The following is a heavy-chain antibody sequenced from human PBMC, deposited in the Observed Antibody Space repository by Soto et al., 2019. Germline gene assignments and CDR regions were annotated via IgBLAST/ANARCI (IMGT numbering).Heavy chain of an antibody. CDR2: ISHDGRVT. CDR3: AREPYGDSQYFDY. J-gene: IGHJ4*02. Sequence: QVQLVESGGGMVQPGTSLRLSCAASGFTFNSLSLHWVRQRPDKGLEWVAVISHDGRVTFYADFVKGRFTVSRDNSKNTIYLPVNSLRAEDTAVYYCAREPYGDSQYFDYWGQGTLVTVSS. CDR1: GFTFNSLS. D-gene: IGHD2-21*02. V-gene: IGHV3-30*04.